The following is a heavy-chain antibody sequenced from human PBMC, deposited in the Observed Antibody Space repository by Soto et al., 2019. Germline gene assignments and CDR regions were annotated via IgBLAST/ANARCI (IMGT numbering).Heavy chain of an antibody. CDR3: ANTMYYDFWSGYFPSYHYGMDV. J-gene: IGHJ6*02. CDR1: GGTFSSCA. Sequence: SVKVSCRASGGTFSSCAISWVRQAPGQGLEWMGGIIPIFGTANYAQKCQGRVTITADESTSTAYMELSSLRSEDTAVYYCANTMYYDFWSGYFPSYHYGMDVWGQGTTVTVSS. D-gene: IGHD3-3*01. CDR2: IIPIFGTA. V-gene: IGHV1-69*13.